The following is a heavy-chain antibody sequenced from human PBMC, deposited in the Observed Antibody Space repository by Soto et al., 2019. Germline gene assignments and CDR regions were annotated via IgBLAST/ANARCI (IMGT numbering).Heavy chain of an antibody. CDR3: AGGDYGYYYYGMDV. D-gene: IGHD4-17*01. CDR2: ISYDGSNK. J-gene: IGHJ6*02. V-gene: IGHV3-30*03. Sequence: GGSLRLSCGASGFTFSSYGMHWVRQAPGKGLEWVAVISYDGSNKYYADSVKGRFTISRDNSKNTLYLQMNSLRAEDTAVYYCAGGDYGYYYYGMDVWGQGTTVTVSS. CDR1: GFTFSSYG.